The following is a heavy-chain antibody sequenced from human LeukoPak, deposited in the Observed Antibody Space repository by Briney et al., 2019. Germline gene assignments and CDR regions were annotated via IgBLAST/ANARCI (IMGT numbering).Heavy chain of an antibody. J-gene: IGHJ4*02. Sequence: SETLSLTCTVSGGSISSSSYYWGWIRQPPGKGLEWIGSIHYSGSTNYNPSLKSRVTISVDTSKNQFSLKLSSVTAADTAVYYCARAGYSGYDYGYWGQGTLVTVSS. V-gene: IGHV4-39*07. D-gene: IGHD5-12*01. CDR3: ARAGYSGYDYGY. CDR2: IHYSGST. CDR1: GGSISSSSYY.